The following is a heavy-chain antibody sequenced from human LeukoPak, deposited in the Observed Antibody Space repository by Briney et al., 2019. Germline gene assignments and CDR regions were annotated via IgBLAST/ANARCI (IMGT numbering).Heavy chain of an antibody. CDR2: IYYSGST. D-gene: IGHD5-24*01. CDR3: ARDHGRWLQHPYYFDY. CDR1: GGSISSGGYY. Sequence: SETLSLTCTVSGGSISSGGYYWSWIRQHPGKGLEWIGYIYYSGSTYYNPSLKSRVTISVDTSKNQFSLKLSSVTAADTAVYYCARDHGRWLQHPYYFDYWGQGTLVTVSS. J-gene: IGHJ4*02. V-gene: IGHV4-31*03.